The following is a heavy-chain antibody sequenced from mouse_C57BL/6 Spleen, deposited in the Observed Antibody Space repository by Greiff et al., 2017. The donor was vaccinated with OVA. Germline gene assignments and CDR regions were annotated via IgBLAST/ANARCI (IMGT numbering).Heavy chain of an antibody. CDR2: IYPGDGDT. CDR3: ARSYYGSSYVYFDY. J-gene: IGHJ2*01. CDR1: GYAFSSSW. V-gene: IGHV1-82*01. Sequence: QVQLQQSGPELVKPGASVKISCKASGYAFSSSWMNWVKQRPGKGLEWIGRIYPGDGDTNYNGKFKGKATLTADKSSSTAYMQLSSLPSEDSAVYFCARSYYGSSYVYFDYWGQGTTLTVSS. D-gene: IGHD1-1*01.